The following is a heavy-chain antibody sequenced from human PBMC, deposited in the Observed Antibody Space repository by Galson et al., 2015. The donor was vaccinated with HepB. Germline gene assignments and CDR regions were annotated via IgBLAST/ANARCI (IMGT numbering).Heavy chain of an antibody. CDR3: AKVHSIQPILTAAGGGYYFDY. CDR2: ISWNSGSI. CDR1: GFTFDDYA. D-gene: IGHD3-16*01. V-gene: IGHV3-9*01. Sequence: SLRLSCAASGFTFDDYAMHWVRQAPGKGLEWVSGISWNSGSIGYADSVKGRFTISRDNAKNSLYLQMNSLRAEDTALYYCAKVHSIQPILTAAGGGYYFDYWGQGTLVTVSS. J-gene: IGHJ4*02.